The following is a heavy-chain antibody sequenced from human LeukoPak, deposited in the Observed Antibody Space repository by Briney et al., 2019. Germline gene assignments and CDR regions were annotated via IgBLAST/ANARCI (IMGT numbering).Heavy chain of an antibody. CDR1: GYTFTDYD. CDR2: MNPNSGKT. J-gene: IGHJ3*02. V-gene: IGHV1-8*03. CDR3: ARGDFGETNTAFDI. D-gene: IGHD4-17*01. Sequence: ASVKVSCKTSGYTFTDYDIHWGRQAPGHGLEWMGWMNPNSGKTNYAQKLQGRVTFSRNTSLSVAYMELSGLRSEDAAVYFCARGDFGETNTAFDIWGQGTMVAVSS.